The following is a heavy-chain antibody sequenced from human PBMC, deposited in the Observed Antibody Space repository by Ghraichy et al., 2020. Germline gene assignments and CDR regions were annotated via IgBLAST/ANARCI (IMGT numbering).Heavy chain of an antibody. CDR1: GFTFSSYS. V-gene: IGHV3-48*02. CDR3: ARDDPAFFDY. Sequence: GESMNISCATSGFTFSSYSMTWVRQAPGKGLEFVSYISSSSSMIYYADSVKGRFTISRDNAMNSLYLQMNSLRDEDTAVYYCARDDPAFFDYWGQGTLVTVSS. J-gene: IGHJ4*02. D-gene: IGHD2-2*01. CDR2: ISSSSSMI.